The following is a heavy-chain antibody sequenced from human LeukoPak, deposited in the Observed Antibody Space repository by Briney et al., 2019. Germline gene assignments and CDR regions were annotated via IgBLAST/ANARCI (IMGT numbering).Heavy chain of an antibody. Sequence: SETLSLTCTVSGGSISSSSYYWGWIRQPPGKGLEWIGSIYYSGSTYYNPSLKSRVTISVDTSKNQFSLKLSSVTAADTAVYYWARHPAQKLCSSTSCFPDYWGQGTLVTVSS. V-gene: IGHV4-39*01. CDR1: GGSISSSSYY. J-gene: IGHJ4*02. D-gene: IGHD2-2*01. CDR2: IYYSGST. CDR3: ARHPAQKLCSSTSCFPDY.